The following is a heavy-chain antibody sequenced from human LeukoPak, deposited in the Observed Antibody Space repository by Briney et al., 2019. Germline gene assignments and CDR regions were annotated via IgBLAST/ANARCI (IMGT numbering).Heavy chain of an antibody. CDR1: GGSISSYY. J-gene: IGHJ5*02. CDR3: ARRHHYYDSSGYRSPWFDP. Sequence: SETLSLTCTVSGGSISSYYWSWIRQPPGKGLEWIGYIYYSGSTNYNPSLKSRVTISVDTSKNQFSLKLSSVTAADTAVYYCARRHHYYDSSGYRSPWFDPWGQGTLATVSS. CDR2: IYYSGST. D-gene: IGHD3-22*01. V-gene: IGHV4-59*08.